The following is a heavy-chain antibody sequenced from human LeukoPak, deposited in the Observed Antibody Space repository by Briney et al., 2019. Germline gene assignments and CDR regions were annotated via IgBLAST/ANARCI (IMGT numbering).Heavy chain of an antibody. J-gene: IGHJ4*02. Sequence: ASVKVSCKASGYTFTGYYMHWVRQAPGQGLEWMGRINPNSGGTNYAQKFQGRVTMTRDTSISTAYMELSRLRSDETAVYYCARGLVVPAAPDYWGQGTLVTVSS. D-gene: IGHD2-2*01. CDR3: ARGLVVPAAPDY. V-gene: IGHV1-2*06. CDR2: INPNSGGT. CDR1: GYTFTGYY.